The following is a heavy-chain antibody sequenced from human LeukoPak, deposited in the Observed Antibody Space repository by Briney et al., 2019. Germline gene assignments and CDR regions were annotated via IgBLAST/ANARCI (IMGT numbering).Heavy chain of an antibody. CDR3: ASSPPPLRYFDY. CDR1: GGSISSSSYY. D-gene: IGHD3-9*01. CDR2: IYYSGST. Sequence: PSETLSLTCTVSGGSISSSSYYWGWIRQPPGKGLEWIGTIYYSGSTYYNSSLKSRVTISVDTSKNQVSLRLSSVTAADTSVYYCASSPPPLRYFDYWGQGTLVTVSS. J-gene: IGHJ4*02. V-gene: IGHV4-39*01.